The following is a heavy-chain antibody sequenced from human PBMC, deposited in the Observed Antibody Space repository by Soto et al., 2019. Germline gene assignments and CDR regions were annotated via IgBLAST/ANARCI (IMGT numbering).Heavy chain of an antibody. D-gene: IGHD3-9*01. J-gene: IGHJ5*02. CDR1: GYTFTSYG. Sequence: ASVKVSCKASGYTFTSYGISWVRQAPGQGLEWMGWISAYNGNTNYAQKLQGRVTMTTDTSTSTAYMELRSLRSDDTAVYYCARDRDPLRYFDWLSHPPKNNWFEPLGQGTLVSVSS. CDR3: ARDRDPLRYFDWLSHPPKNNWFEP. CDR2: ISAYNGNT. V-gene: IGHV1-18*04.